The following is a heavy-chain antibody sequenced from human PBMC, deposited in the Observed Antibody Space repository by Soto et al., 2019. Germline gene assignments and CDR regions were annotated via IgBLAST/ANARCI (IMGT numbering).Heavy chain of an antibody. CDR1: GYSFTIYC. CDR2: IYPGDSDT. V-gene: IGHV5-51*01. Sequence: PGESLKISCNGSGYSFTIYCIGWVLQMPGKGLEWMGIIYPGDSDTRYSPSFQGQVTISADKSISTAYLQWSSLKASDTAMYYCARHGEQQLVAPIDYWGQGTLVTVS. D-gene: IGHD6-13*01. J-gene: IGHJ4*02. CDR3: ARHGEQQLVAPIDY.